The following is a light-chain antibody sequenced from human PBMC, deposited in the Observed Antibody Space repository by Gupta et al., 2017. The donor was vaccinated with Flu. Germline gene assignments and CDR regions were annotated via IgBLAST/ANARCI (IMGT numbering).Light chain of an antibody. CDR2: EAS. CDR3: QQHDDGPHSS. V-gene: IGKV1-33*01. Sequence: SLSASVGDRVAITCQANEDISNYLYWYQQKPGKAPKLLIYEASTLETGVPSRFFGTGSGLEFTLTINNLQAEDTATYFCQQHDDGPHSSFGPGTKLDV. CDR1: EDISNY. J-gene: IGKJ3*01.